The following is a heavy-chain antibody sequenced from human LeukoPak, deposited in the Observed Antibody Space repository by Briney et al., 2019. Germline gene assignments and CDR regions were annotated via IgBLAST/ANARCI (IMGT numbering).Heavy chain of an antibody. J-gene: IGHJ4*02. CDR3: ATYRQVLLPFES. Sequence: GGSLRLSCAASGFTVSSNYMSWVREAPGRGLEWVSYISSTSSTIYYADSVKGRFTISRDTAKNSLYLQMNSLRADGTAIYYCATYRQVLLPFESWGQGTLVTVSS. D-gene: IGHD2-8*02. CDR2: ISSTSSTI. V-gene: IGHV3-48*01. CDR1: GFTVSSNY.